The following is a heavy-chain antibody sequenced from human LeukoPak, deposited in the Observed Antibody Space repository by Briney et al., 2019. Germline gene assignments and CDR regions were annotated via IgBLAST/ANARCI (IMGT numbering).Heavy chain of an antibody. CDR2: IYYSGST. CDR1: GVSISSSSYY. J-gene: IGHJ4*02. CDR3: ARATLPDSYGSYRFDY. V-gene: IGHV4-39*01. Sequence: PSETLPLTCTVSGVSISSSSYYWGWLRPPPGKGLEWIGSIYYSGSTYYNPSLKSRVTISVDTSKNQFSLKLSSVTAADTAVYYCARATLPDSYGSYRFDYWGQGTLVTVSS. D-gene: IGHD5-18*01.